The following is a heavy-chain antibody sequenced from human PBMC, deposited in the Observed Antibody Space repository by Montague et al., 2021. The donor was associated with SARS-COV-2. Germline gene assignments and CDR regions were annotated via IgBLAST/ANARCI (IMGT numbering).Heavy chain of an antibody. V-gene: IGHV4-59*08. CDR2: IYYSGST. Sequence: SETLSLTCTRSVCCNRSDYRKWIRLPSGKALEWFGDIYYSGSTNYNPSLKSRVTISVDTSKNQFSLKLSSVTAADTAVYYCARGFDYWGQGTLVTVSS. CDR3: ARGFDY. J-gene: IGHJ4*02. CDR1: VCCNRSDY.